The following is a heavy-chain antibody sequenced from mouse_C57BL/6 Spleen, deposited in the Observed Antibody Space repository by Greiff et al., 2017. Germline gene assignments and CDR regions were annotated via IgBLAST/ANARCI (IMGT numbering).Heavy chain of an antibody. J-gene: IGHJ3*01. CDR3: AKESVDGYSWAY. CDR1: GYTFTSYW. V-gene: IGHV1-64*01. D-gene: IGHD2-3*01. Sequence: QVQLQQPGAELVKPGASVKLSCKASGYTFTSYWMHWVKQRPGQGLEWIGMIHPNSGSTNYNEKFKSKATLTVDKSSSTSYMQLSSLASEDSAVYYGAKESVDGYSWAYWGQVTLVTVSA. CDR2: IHPNSGST.